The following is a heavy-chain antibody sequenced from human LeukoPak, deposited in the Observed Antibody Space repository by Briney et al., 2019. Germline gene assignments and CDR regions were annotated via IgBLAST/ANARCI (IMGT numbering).Heavy chain of an antibody. CDR3: ARLAVAGSFDY. J-gene: IGHJ4*02. CDR2: TNPNSGGT. Sequence: GASVKVSCKASGYTFTGYYMHWVRQAPGQGLEWMGRTNPNSGGTDYAQRFQGRVTMTRDTSISTAYMELSRLRSDDTAVYYCARLAVAGSFDYWGQGTLVTVSS. D-gene: IGHD6-19*01. CDR1: GYTFTGYY. V-gene: IGHV1-2*06.